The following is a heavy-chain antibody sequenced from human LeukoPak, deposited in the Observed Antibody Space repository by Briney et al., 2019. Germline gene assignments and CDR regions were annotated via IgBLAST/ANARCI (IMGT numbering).Heavy chain of an antibody. CDR1: GFTFSSYG. CDR2: ISYDGSNK. CDR3: AKDHDYYYDSSGYYDY. V-gene: IGHV3-30*18. D-gene: IGHD3-22*01. J-gene: IGHJ4*02. Sequence: TGRSLRLSCAASGFTFSSYGMHWVRQAPGKGLEWVAVISYDGSNKYYADSVKGRFTISRDNSKNTLYLQMNSLRAEDTAVYYCAKDHDYYYDSSGYYDYWGQGTLVTVSS.